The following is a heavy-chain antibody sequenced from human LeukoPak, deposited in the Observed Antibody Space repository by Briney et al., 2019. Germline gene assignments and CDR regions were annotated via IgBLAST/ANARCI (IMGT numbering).Heavy chain of an antibody. V-gene: IGHV4-39*07. Sequence: PSETLSLTCTVSGGSISSSSYYWGWIRQPPGKGLEWIGSIYYSGSTYYNPSLKSRVTISVDTSKNQFSLKLSSVTPEDTAVYYCARAFCPSSFLEWLAGSHYYYMDVWGKGTTVTVSS. CDR3: ARAFCPSSFLEWLAGSHYYYMDV. CDR2: IYYSGST. CDR1: GGSISSSSYY. D-gene: IGHD3-3*01. J-gene: IGHJ6*03.